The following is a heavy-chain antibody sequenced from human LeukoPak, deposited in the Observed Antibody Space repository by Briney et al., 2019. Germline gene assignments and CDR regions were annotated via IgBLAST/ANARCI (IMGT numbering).Heavy chain of an antibody. Sequence: SETLSLTCAVAGGSISSSDWWSWVRQPPGKGLEWIGDIYHSGSTNYNPSLKSRVTISVDKSKKQFSLKLTSVTAADTAVYFCARDSMTITMVRKYYYGMDVWGQGTTVTVTS. J-gene: IGHJ6*02. CDR3: ARDSMTITMVRKYYYGMDV. CDR1: GGSISSSDW. V-gene: IGHV4-4*02. CDR2: IYHSGST. D-gene: IGHD3-10*01.